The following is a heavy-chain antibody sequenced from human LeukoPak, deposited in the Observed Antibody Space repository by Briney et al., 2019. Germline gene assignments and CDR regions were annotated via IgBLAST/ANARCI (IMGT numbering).Heavy chain of an antibody. J-gene: IGHJ4*02. Sequence: ASVKVSCKASGYTFTSYDINWVRQATGQGLEWMGWMNPNSGNTGYAQKFQGRVTITRNTSISTAYMELSSLRSEDTAVYYCAKDSKRWKTYYYESGSYYFEYWGQGTLVTVSS. CDR2: MNPNSGNT. D-gene: IGHD3-10*01. CDR1: GYTFTSYD. V-gene: IGHV1-8*03. CDR3: AKDSKRWKTYYYESGSYYFEY.